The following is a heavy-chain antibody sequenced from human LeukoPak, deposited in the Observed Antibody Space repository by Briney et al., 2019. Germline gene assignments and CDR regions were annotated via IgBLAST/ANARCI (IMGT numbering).Heavy chain of an antibody. Sequence: GSLRLSCAASGFTFSSYSMNWVRQAPGKGLEWVSSISSSSSYIYCADSVKGRFTISRDNAKNSLYLQMNSLRAEDTAVYYCARKLADDAFDIWGQGTMVTVSS. CDR2: ISSSSSYI. CDR3: ARKLADDAFDI. J-gene: IGHJ3*02. V-gene: IGHV3-21*01. CDR1: GFTFSSYS.